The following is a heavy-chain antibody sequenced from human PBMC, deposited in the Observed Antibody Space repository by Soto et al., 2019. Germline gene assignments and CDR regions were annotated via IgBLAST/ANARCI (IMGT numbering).Heavy chain of an antibody. CDR3: ARERGYSYGFDY. D-gene: IGHD5-18*01. J-gene: IGHJ4*02. V-gene: IGHV3-30-3*01. Sequence: QVQLVESGGGVVQPGTSLRLSCAASGFTFSSYAMHWVRQAPGKGLEWVAVVPYAGSTNYYGDSVKGRFTISRDNSKNTLYLQMNSLRAEATAVYYCARERGYSYGFDYWGQGTLVTVSS. CDR1: GFTFSSYA. CDR2: VPYAGSTN.